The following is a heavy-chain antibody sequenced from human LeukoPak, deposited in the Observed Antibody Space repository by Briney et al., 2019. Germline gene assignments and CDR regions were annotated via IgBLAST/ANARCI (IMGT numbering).Heavy chain of an antibody. CDR3: SRGSTTLTF. CDR2: IYYSGST. Sequence: SETLSLTCTVSGGSISSSSYYWGWIRQPPGKGLEWIAYIYYSGSTSYNPSLNSRVTISVDTSKNQFSLKLYSVTAADTAVYYCSRGSTTLTFWGQGTLVTVSS. D-gene: IGHD1-1*01. CDR1: GGSISSSSYY. J-gene: IGHJ4*02. V-gene: IGHV4-61*05.